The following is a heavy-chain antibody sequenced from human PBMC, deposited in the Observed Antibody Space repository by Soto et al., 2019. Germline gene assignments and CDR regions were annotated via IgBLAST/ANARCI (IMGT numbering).Heavy chain of an antibody. D-gene: IGHD3-16*01. CDR2: GIPLFETA. CDR1: GGIFTNNA. Sequence: QVQVVQSGAEVKKPGSSVKVSCKVSGGIFTNNAISWVRQAPGPGLEWLGGGIPLFETAYYAQIFRGRLRISADGAPTTASRDLSGPTSADTAVYFCATGGHNDGYNFYHGMYVWGHRTPVSVS. J-gene: IGHJ6*02. V-gene: IGHV1-69*01. CDR3: ATGGHNDGYNFYHGMYV.